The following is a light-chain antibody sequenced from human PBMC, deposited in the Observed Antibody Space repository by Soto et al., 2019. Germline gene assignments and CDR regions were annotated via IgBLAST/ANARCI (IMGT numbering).Light chain of an antibody. CDR3: CSYAGSYTYV. V-gene: IGLV2-11*01. J-gene: IGLJ1*01. CDR2: DVG. Sequence: QSVLTQPRSVSGPPGQSVTISCTGTSSDIGGYNYVSWYQQHPGKAPKLMIYDVGKRPSGVPDRFSGSKSGNTASLTISGLQAEDEADYCCCSYAGSYTYVFGTGTKVTVL. CDR1: SSDIGGYNY.